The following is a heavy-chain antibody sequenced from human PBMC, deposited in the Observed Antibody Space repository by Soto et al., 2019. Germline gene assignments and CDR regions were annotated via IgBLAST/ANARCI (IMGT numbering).Heavy chain of an antibody. V-gene: IGHV5-51*01. CDR1: GYSFTSYW. CDR2: IYPGDSDT. J-gene: IGHJ4*02. D-gene: IGHD5-12*01. Sequence: PGESLKISCKGSGYSFTSYWIGCVRQTPGKGLGWMGIIYPGDSDTRYSPSFQGQVTISADKSISTAYLQWSSLKASDTAMYYCARHLGGDKMATIRAPFDYSGQGTLVTVSS. CDR3: ARHLGGDKMATIRAPFDY.